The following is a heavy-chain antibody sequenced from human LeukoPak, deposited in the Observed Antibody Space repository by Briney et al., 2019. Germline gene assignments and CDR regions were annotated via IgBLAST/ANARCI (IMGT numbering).Heavy chain of an antibody. CDR2: ISAYNGNT. Sequence: ASVTVSCTASGYTFTSYGISWVRQAPGQGLEWMGWISAYNGNTNYAQKLQGRVTMTTDTSTSTAYMELRSLRSDDTAVYYCARDDDYYDSSGYNYWGQGTLVTVSS. V-gene: IGHV1-18*01. D-gene: IGHD3-22*01. J-gene: IGHJ4*02. CDR1: GYTFTSYG. CDR3: ARDDDYYDSSGYNY.